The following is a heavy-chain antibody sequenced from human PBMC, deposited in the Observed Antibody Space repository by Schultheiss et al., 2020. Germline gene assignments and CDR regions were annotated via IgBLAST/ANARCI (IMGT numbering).Heavy chain of an antibody. D-gene: IGHD5-24*01. Sequence: SETLSLTCTVSGGSISSSSYYWGWIRQPPGKGLEWIGSIYYSGSTYYNPSLKSRVTISVDTSKNQFSLKLSSVTAADTAVYYCARRGDGYNSYGLDYWGQGTLVTVS. J-gene: IGHJ4*02. CDR3: ARRGDGYNSYGLDY. V-gene: IGHV4-39*01. CDR2: IYYSGST. CDR1: GGSISSSSYY.